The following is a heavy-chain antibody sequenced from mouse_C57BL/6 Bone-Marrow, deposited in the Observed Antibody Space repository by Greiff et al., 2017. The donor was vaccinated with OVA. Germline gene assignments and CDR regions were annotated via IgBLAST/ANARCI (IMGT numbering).Heavy chain of an antibody. J-gene: IGHJ4*01. D-gene: IGHD2-4*01. CDR3: ARGKYDYDDYYAMDY. CDR1: GYTFTDYY. CDR2: INPNNGGT. V-gene: IGHV1-26*01. Sequence: EVQLQQSGPELVKPGASVKISCKASGYTFTDYYMNWVKQSHGKSLEWIGDINPNNGGTSYNQKFKGKATLTVDKSSSTAYMELRSLTSEDSAVYYCARGKYDYDDYYAMDYWGQGTSVTVSS.